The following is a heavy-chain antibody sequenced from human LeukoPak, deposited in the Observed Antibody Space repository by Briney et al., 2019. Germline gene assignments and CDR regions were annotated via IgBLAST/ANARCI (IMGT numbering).Heavy chain of an antibody. CDR1: RFTFSSHA. V-gene: IGHV3-23*01. CDR3: ANFVDTSMGGNDY. J-gene: IGHJ4*02. D-gene: IGHD5-18*01. Sequence: PGGSLRLSCAASRFTFSSHAMSCVRQAPGQGLEWVSAISAGSDHIYYAVSVQGRFTISRDNSKNTLYLQMNSLRAEDTALYYCANFVDTSMGGNDYWGQGTLVTVSS. CDR2: ISAGSDHI.